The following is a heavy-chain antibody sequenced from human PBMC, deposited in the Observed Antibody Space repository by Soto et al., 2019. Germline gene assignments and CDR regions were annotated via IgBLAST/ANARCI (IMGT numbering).Heavy chain of an antibody. J-gene: IGHJ6*02. Sequence: GGSLRLSCAASGFTFSTYAMTWVRQVPGKGLEWVSAIRGSGASTYYADSVKGRFTISRDNSKNTLFLQMNSLRAEDTAVYYCAKEDTMVRGLYYYYGMDVWGQGTTVTVSS. CDR1: GFTFSTYA. V-gene: IGHV3-23*01. CDR2: IRGSGAST. CDR3: AKEDTMVRGLYYYYGMDV. D-gene: IGHD3-10*01.